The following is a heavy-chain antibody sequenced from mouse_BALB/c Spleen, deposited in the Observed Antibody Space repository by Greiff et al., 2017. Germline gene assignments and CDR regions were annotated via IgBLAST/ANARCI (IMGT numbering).Heavy chain of an antibody. CDR2: IRNKANGYTT. D-gene: IGHD2-2*01. CDR3: ASGYYVYDGWFAY. J-gene: IGHJ3*01. V-gene: IGHV7-3*02. CDR1: GFTFTDYY. Sequence: DVKLVESGGGLVQPGGSLRLSCATSGFTFTDYYMSWVRQPPGKALEWLGFIRNKANGYTTEYSASVKGRFTISRDNSQSILYLQMNTLRAEDSATYYCASGYYVYDGWFAYWGQGTLVTVSA.